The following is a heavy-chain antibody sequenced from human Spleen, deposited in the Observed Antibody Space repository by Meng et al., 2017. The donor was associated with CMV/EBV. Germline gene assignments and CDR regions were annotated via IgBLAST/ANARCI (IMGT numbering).Heavy chain of an antibody. CDR2: IIPVFGTA. CDR3: ARAVDSAMVMSWFDP. V-gene: IGHV1-69*05. CDR1: GGFFSRYA. Sequence: SGGFFSRYAINWVRQAPGQGLEWMGGIIPVFGTANYEQKFQGRVMITMDESTSTSYMEVSSLRSEDTAMYYCARAVDSAMVMSWFDPWGQGTLVTVSS. D-gene: IGHD5-18*01. J-gene: IGHJ5*02.